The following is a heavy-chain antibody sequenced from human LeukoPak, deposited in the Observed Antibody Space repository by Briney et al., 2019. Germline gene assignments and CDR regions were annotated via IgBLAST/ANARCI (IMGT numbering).Heavy chain of an antibody. CDR2: IYHSGST. CDR1: GYSISSGYY. J-gene: IGHJ4*02. V-gene: IGHV4-38-2*02. Sequence: SETLSLTCTVSGYSISSGYYWGWIRPPPGKGLEWIGSIYHSGSTYYNPSLKSRVTISVDTSKNQFSLKLSSVTAADTAVYYCARGMYYYDSSGYPSPANFDYWGQGTLVTVSS. CDR3: ARGMYYYDSSGYPSPANFDY. D-gene: IGHD3-22*01.